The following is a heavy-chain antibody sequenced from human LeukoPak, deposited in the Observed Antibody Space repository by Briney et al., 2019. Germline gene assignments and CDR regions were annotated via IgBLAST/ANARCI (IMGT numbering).Heavy chain of an antibody. J-gene: IGHJ4*02. CDR3: ARWGDGFDY. Sequence: SETLSLTCTVSGASISSSSYYWGWIRQPPGKGLEWIGSFYYSGSTYYHPSLKSRVTVSVDTSKNQFSLKLSSVTAADTAVYYCARWGDGFDYWGQGTLVTVSS. CDR2: FYYSGST. V-gene: IGHV4-39*07. D-gene: IGHD3-16*01. CDR1: GASISSSSYY.